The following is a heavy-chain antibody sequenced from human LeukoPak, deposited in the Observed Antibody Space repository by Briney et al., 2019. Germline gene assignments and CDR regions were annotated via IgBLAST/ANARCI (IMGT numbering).Heavy chain of an antibody. CDR2: TYYRRST. V-gene: IGHV4-39*01. CDR3: VRHSNGNYLAY. J-gene: IGHJ4*02. Sequence: SETLSLTCTVSGGSISSNSYYWGWIRQPPGKGLEWIGSTYYRRSTYFNPSLRSRVTISVDTSKNQFSLNLSSVTAADTAMYYCVRHSNGNYLAYWGQGALVSVSS. CDR1: GGSISSNSYY. D-gene: IGHD2/OR15-2a*01.